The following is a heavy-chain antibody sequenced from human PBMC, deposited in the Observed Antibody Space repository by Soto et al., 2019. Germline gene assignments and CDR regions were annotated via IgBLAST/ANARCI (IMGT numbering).Heavy chain of an antibody. CDR3: AKDKGGTPYYIDS. V-gene: IGHV3-9*01. J-gene: IGHJ4*02. CDR2: INCNSDKV. CDR1: GFNFGNYA. D-gene: IGHD6-25*01. Sequence: EVLLVESGGGLVQPGRSLRLSCAVSGFNFGNYAMHWVRQAPGKGLEWVAAINCNSDKVAYAGSVLGRFTIFRDSAKNSLHMQMNDLTNEDTAFYYCAKDKGGTPYYIDSWGQGILVTVSS.